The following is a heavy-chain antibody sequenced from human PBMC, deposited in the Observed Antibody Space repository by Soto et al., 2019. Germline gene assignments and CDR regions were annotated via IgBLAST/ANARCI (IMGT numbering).Heavy chain of an antibody. J-gene: IGHJ6*02. CDR1: GGSISSGGYY. Sequence: SETLSLTCTVSGGSISSGGYYWSWIRQHPGKGLEWIGYIYYSGSTYYNPSLKSRVTISVDTSKNQFSLKLSSVTAADTAVYYCAREGLDRNYVVWEDYYCCMDVWGQGTTVTVSS. D-gene: IGHD3-10*02. CDR3: AREGLDRNYVVWEDYYCCMDV. V-gene: IGHV4-31*03. CDR2: IYYSGST.